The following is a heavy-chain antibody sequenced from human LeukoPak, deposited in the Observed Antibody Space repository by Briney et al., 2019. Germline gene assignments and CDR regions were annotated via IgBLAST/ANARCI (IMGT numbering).Heavy chain of an antibody. J-gene: IGHJ4*02. V-gene: IGHV4-34*01. CDR3: ARGVYIAAAQYAY. CDR1: GGSFSGYY. D-gene: IGHD6-13*01. CDR2: INHSGST. Sequence: PSETLSLTCAVYGGSFSGYYWSWIRQPPGKGLEWIGEINHSGSTNYNPSLKSRVTISVDTSKNQFSLKLSSVTAADTAVYYCARGVYIAAAQYAYWGQGTLVTVSS.